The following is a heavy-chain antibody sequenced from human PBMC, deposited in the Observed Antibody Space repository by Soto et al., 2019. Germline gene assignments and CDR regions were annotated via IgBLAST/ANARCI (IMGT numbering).Heavy chain of an antibody. CDR1: GFSFTGYY. Sequence: ASVKVSCKASGFSFTGYYIHWLRQAPGQCLERMGWINAHSGGTEYAQKFQGRVTLTRDTSIATAYLTLTSLTSDDTALYYCAKDLTRQLAYWLDPWGQGTQVTVSS. CDR3: AKDLTRQLAYWLDP. D-gene: IGHD6-6*01. J-gene: IGHJ5*02. V-gene: IGHV1-2*02. CDR2: INAHSGGT.